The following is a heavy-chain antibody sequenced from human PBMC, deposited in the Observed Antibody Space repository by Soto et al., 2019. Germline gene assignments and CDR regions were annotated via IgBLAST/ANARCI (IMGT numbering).Heavy chain of an antibody. V-gene: IGHV3-30*18. CDR2: ISYDGSNK. Sequence: QVQLVESGGGVVQPGRSLRLSCAASGFTFSSYGMHWVRQAPGKGLEWVAVISYDGSNKYYADSVKGRFTISRDNSKNTLYLQMNSLRAEDTAVYYCAKGRLGVYAPLDYWGQGTLVTVSS. J-gene: IGHJ4*02. D-gene: IGHD2-8*01. CDR1: GFTFSSYG. CDR3: AKGRLGVYAPLDY.